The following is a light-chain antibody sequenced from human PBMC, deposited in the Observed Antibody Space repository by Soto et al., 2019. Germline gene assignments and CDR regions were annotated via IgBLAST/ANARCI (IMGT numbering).Light chain of an antibody. V-gene: IGKV1-9*01. J-gene: IGKJ4*01. CDR3: QQLNSYPPT. Sequence: IQLTQSPSSLSASVGDRVTITCRASQGISSYLAWYQQKPGKAPNLLIYAASTLQRGVPSRFSGSGSGTDFTLTSSSLQPEDFATYYCQQLNSYPPTFGGGTKVEIK. CDR1: QGISSY. CDR2: AAS.